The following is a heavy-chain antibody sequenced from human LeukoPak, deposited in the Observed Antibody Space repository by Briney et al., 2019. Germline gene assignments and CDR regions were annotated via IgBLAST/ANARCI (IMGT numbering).Heavy chain of an antibody. J-gene: IGHJ4*02. V-gene: IGHV3-11*01. CDR1: GFTFSDYY. D-gene: IGHD3-22*01. CDR3: ARDKDYYDSSGYGDY. Sequence: GGSLRLSCAASGFTFSDYYVSWIRQAPGKGLEWVSYISSSGSTIYYADSVKGRFTISRDNAKNSLYLQMNSLRAEDTAVYYCARDKDYYDSSGYGDYWGQGTLVTVSS. CDR2: ISSSGSTI.